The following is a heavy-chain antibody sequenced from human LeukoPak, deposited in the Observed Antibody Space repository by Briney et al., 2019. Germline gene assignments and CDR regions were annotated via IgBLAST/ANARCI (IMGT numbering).Heavy chain of an antibody. CDR2: IYYSGST. V-gene: IGHV4-59*01. Sequence: SETLSLTCTVSGGSISSYYWSWIRQPPGKGLEWIGYIYYSGSTNYNPSLQSRVTISVDTSKNQFSLKLTSVTAADTAMYYCARGGNDFWSGLMYNWFDPWGQGTLVTVSP. D-gene: IGHD3-3*01. CDR1: GGSISSYY. J-gene: IGHJ5*02. CDR3: ARGGNDFWSGLMYNWFDP.